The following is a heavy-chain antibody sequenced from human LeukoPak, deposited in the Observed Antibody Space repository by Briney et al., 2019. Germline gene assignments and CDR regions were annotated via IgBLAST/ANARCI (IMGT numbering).Heavy chain of an antibody. CDR3: ARDGSYCTNGVCYTDY. CDR1: GYTFTSYY. V-gene: IGHV1-46*04. D-gene: IGHD2-8*01. Sequence: ASVKVSCKASGYTFTSYYMHWVRQAPGQGLEWMGMINPSGGSTSYAQKLQGRVTMTRDTSTSTVYMELSSLRSEDTAVYYCARDGSYCTNGVCYTDYWGQGTLVTVSS. CDR2: INPSGGST. J-gene: IGHJ4*02.